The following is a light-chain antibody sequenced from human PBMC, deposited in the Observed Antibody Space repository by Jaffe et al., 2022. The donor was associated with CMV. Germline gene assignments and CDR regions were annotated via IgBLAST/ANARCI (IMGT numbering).Light chain of an antibody. CDR2: GAS. Sequence: EIVLTQSPGTLSLSPGEGASLSCRASQSIGNNYLAWYQHKPGQPPRLLIYGASSRATGIPDRFSGRGSRTDFTLTISRLEPEDFAVYYCQHYDNSRRTFGQGTKVEVK. CDR1: QSIGNNY. CDR3: QHYDNSRRT. J-gene: IGKJ1*01. V-gene: IGKV3-20*01.